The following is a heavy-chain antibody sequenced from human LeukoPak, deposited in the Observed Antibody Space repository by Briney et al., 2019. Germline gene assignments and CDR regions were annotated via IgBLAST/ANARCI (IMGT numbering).Heavy chain of an antibody. CDR3: AREGGGHDAFDI. CDR2: ISSSSSYI. V-gene: IGHV3-21*01. CDR1: GFTFSSYS. Sequence: PGGSLRFSCAASGFTFSSYSMNWVRQAPGKGLEWVSSISSSSSYIYYADSVKGRFTISRDNAKNSLYLQMNSLRAEDTAVYYCAREGGGHDAFDIWGQGTMVTVSS. J-gene: IGHJ3*02. D-gene: IGHD6-25*01.